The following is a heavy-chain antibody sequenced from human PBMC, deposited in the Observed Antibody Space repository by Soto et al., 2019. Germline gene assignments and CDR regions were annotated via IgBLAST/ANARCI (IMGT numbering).Heavy chain of an antibody. J-gene: IGHJ6*02. V-gene: IGHV1-3*01. Sequence: ASVKVSCKASGYTFTSYAMHWVRQAPGQRLEWMGWINAGNGNTKYSQKFQGRVTITRDTSASTAYMELSSLRSEDTAVYYCASKAGIAATEGLDYYYYGMDVWGQGTTVTVSS. CDR3: ASKAGIAATEGLDYYYYGMDV. CDR1: GYTFTSYA. CDR2: INAGNGNT. D-gene: IGHD6-25*01.